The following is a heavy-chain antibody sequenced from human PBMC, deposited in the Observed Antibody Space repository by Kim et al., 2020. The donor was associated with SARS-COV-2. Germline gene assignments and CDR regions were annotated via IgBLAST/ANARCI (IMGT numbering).Heavy chain of an antibody. D-gene: IGHD3-16*01. CDR3: ASSTFNYYYYRMDV. J-gene: IGHJ6*02. Sequence: YADSVKGRFTISRDNAKNSLYLQMNSLRGEDTAVYYCASSTFNYYYYRMDVWGHGTTVTVSS. V-gene: IGHV3-9*01.